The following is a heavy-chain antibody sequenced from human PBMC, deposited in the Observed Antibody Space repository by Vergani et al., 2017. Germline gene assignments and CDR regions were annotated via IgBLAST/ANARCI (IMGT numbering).Heavy chain of an antibody. CDR2: IWYDGSNK. CDR1: GFTFSSYG. D-gene: IGHD6-13*01. CDR3: ARETSSIAALDAFDI. Sequence: QVQLVESGGGVVQPGRSLRLSCAASGFTFSSYGMHWVRQAPGKGLEWVAVIWYDGSNKYYADSVKGRFTISRDNSKNTLYLQMNSLRAEDTAVYYCARETSSIAALDAFDIWGQGTMVTVSS. V-gene: IGHV3-33*01. J-gene: IGHJ3*02.